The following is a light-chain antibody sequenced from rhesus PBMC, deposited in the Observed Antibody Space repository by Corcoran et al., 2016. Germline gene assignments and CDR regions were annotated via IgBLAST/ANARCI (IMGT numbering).Light chain of an antibody. V-gene: IGKV1-25*01. CDR3: QQHNSDPLT. Sequence: DIQMTQSPSSLSASVGDTVTITCQASQGIRKYLAWYQQKPGKAPKLLIYDASTLQIGVPSRFSGTGSGTEFTLTISSLQPEDFATYYCQQHNSDPLTFGGGTKVEIK. J-gene: IGKJ4*01. CDR2: DAS. CDR1: QGIRKY.